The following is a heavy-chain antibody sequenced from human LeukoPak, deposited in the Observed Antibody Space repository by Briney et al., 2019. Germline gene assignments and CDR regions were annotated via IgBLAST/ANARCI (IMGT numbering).Heavy chain of an antibody. Sequence: PSETLSLTCTVSGGSISSYYWSWIRQPTGKGLEWIGYIYYSGSTNYNPSLKSRVTISVDTSKNQFSLKLSSVTAADTAVYYCAREGCSSTSCYLTDAFDIWGQGTMVTVSS. CDR3: AREGCSSTSCYLTDAFDI. CDR1: GGSISSYY. V-gene: IGHV4-59*01. CDR2: IYYSGST. D-gene: IGHD2-2*01. J-gene: IGHJ3*02.